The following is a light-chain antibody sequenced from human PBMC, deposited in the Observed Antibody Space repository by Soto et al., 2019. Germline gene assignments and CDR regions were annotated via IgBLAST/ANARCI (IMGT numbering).Light chain of an antibody. V-gene: IGKV3-11*01. J-gene: IGKJ4*01. CDR3: QQRSSWPLT. CDR2: GAT. Sequence: EIVLTQSPATLSLSPGERATLSCRASQSVSSYLAWYQHKPGQSPRLLIYGATNRATGVPARFSGSGSGTDFTLTISNLAPEDFAVYYCQQRSSWPLTFGGGTKVEIK. CDR1: QSVSSY.